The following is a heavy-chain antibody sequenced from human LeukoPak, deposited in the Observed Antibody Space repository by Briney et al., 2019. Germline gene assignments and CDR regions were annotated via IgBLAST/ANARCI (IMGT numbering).Heavy chain of an antibody. CDR1: GFIVSSYY. J-gene: IGHJ6*02. CDR2: IYSGGST. CDR3: ARSYSNHLFGMDV. V-gene: IGHV3-66*01. Sequence: GGSLRLSCAASGFIVSSYYMTWVRQAPGKGLEWVSVIYSGGSTYYADSVKGRVAISRDNSKNTVFLQMNSVRAEDTAVYYCARSYSNHLFGMDVWGQGTTVTVSS. D-gene: IGHD4-11*01.